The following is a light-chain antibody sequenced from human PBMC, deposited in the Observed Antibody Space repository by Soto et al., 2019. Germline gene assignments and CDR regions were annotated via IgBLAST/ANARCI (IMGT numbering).Light chain of an antibody. Sequence: DIQMTHSPSTLSASVGDRVTITCRASQSISPWLAWYQQKPEKAPKLLIFDASNLESGVPSRFSGSGSGTEFTLTISSLQPDDFATYYCLQYHTYRTFGQGTKV. J-gene: IGKJ1*01. CDR1: QSISPW. CDR2: DAS. V-gene: IGKV1-5*01. CDR3: LQYHTYRT.